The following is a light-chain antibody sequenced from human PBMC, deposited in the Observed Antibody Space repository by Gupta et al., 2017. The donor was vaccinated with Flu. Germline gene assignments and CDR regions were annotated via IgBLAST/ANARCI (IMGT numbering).Light chain of an antibody. CDR3: CSDVAVGV. CDR2: EVI. CDR1: NSDIGAYNY. J-gene: IGLJ3*02. V-gene: IGLV2-14*03. Sequence: SALTHPASFSGSPGQSIAIPCTGTNSDIGAYNYVSWYQKHPGKAHKLMIDEVINRPAGVSTRFSGSKSGNTASLTIAGLKAEDEADYHCCSDVAVGVFGGGTKVTVL.